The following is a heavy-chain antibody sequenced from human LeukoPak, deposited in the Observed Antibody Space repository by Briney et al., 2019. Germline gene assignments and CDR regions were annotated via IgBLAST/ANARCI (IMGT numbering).Heavy chain of an antibody. V-gene: IGHV3-48*01. J-gene: IGHJ5*02. D-gene: IGHD2-15*01. Sequence: GGSLRLSCAASGFTFSSYSMNWVRQAPGKGLEWVSYISSSSSTIYYADSVKGRFTIYRDNAKDSLYLQMNSLRSDDTAVYYCALHGGSPAGGWFDPWGQGTLVTVSS. CDR2: ISSSSSTI. CDR1: GFTFSSYS. CDR3: ALHGGSPAGGWFDP.